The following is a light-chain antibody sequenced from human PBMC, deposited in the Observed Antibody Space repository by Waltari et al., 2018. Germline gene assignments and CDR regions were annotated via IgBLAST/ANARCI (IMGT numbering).Light chain of an antibody. Sequence: SYVLTQPPSVSVAPGETARITCGGDNIGSYSVHWYQQKQGQAPVLVIFYGSDRPSGIPGRCPGSKPGNTATLTITRVEAGDEANYYCQVWHAAIDPGVFGTGTEVSVL. CDR3: QVWHAAIDPGV. V-gene: IGLV3-21*04. CDR2: YGS. CDR1: NIGSYS. J-gene: IGLJ1*01.